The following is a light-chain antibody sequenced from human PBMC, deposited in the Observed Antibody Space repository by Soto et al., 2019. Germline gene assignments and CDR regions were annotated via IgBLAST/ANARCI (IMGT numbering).Light chain of an antibody. V-gene: IGKV3-20*01. CDR2: GAS. CDR3: HQYGISP. J-gene: IGKJ4*01. Sequence: EIVLTQSPYTLSLSPGESATLSCRASQSVSSTYLAWYQQKPGQAPRLLIYGASSRATGIPDRFSGSGSGTEFSLTISRLEPEDFAVYYCHQYGISPFGGGTKVAIK. CDR1: QSVSSTY.